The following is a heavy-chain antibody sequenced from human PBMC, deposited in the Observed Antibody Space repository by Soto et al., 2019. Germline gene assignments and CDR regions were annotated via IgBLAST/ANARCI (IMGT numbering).Heavy chain of an antibody. D-gene: IGHD6-13*01. CDR2: INPKSGGT. V-gene: IGHV1-2*02. CDR3: AKAQFGSSTWYYYGMDV. J-gene: IGHJ6*02. Sequence: ASVKVSCKASGYTFTDYFMYWVRQAPGQGLEWMGWINPKSGGTNYAQKFQDRVTMARDTSINTAYMELSRPRSDDTAMYYCAKAQFGSSTWYYYGMDVWGQGTTVTVSS. CDR1: GYTFTDYF.